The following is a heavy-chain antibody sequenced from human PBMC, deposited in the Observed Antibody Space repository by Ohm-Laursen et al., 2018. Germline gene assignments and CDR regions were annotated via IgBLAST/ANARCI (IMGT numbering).Heavy chain of an antibody. Sequence: GTLSLTCTVSGGSISSYYWSWIRQPPGKGLEWIGYIYYSGSTNYNPSLKSRVTISVDTSKNQFSLKLSSVTAADTAMYYCARHPVNAFDIWGQGTMVTVSS. CDR3: ARHPVNAFDI. V-gene: IGHV4-59*01. D-gene: IGHD4-17*01. CDR2: IYYSGST. J-gene: IGHJ3*02. CDR1: GGSISSYY.